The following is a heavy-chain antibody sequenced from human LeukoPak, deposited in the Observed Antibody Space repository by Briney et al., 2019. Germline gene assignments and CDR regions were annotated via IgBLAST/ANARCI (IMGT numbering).Heavy chain of an antibody. Sequence: ASVKVSCKASGYIFTTYDISWVRQSPGQGLEWMGWISTVSGKTRYAQKFQGRLSVTTNTSTNTAEMELRSLRSDDTAIYHCARRGYGSRRAADYWGQGTLVIVSS. V-gene: IGHV1-18*01. J-gene: IGHJ4*02. D-gene: IGHD3-10*01. CDR2: ISTVSGKT. CDR3: ARRGYGSRRAADY. CDR1: GYIFTTYD.